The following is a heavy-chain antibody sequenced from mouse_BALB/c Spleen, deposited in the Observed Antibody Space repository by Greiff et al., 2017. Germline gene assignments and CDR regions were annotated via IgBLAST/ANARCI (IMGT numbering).Heavy chain of an antibody. J-gene: IGHJ4*01. Sequence: DVQLQESGPGLVKPSQSLSLTCTVTGYSITSDYAWNWIRQFPGNKLEWMGYISYSGSTSYNPSLKSRISITRDTSKNQFFLQLNSVTTEDTATYYCARESSHYAMDYWGQGTSVTVSS. V-gene: IGHV3-2*02. CDR3: ARESSHYAMDY. CDR1: GYSITSDYA. CDR2: ISYSGST.